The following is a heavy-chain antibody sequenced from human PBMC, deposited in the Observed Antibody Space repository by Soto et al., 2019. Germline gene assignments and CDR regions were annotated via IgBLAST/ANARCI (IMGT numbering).Heavy chain of an antibody. CDR2: ISGSGGST. CDR1: GFTFSSYA. D-gene: IGHD2-8*01. J-gene: IGHJ4*02. V-gene: IGHV3-23*01. CDR3: AKELLMVYGHYFDF. Sequence: PGGSLRLSCAASGFTFSSYAMSWVRRAPGKGLEWVSGISGSGGSTYYADSVKGRFTISRDNSKNTLYLQMNSLRAEDTAVYYCAKELLMVYGHYFDFWDQGALVTVSS.